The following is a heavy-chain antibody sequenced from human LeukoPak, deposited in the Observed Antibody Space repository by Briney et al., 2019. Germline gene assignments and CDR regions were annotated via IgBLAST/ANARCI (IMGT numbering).Heavy chain of an antibody. CDR2: IWYDGSNK. CDR3: AKANSGYVLVFDY. J-gene: IGHJ4*02. V-gene: IGHV3-33*06. D-gene: IGHD5-12*01. Sequence: GGSLRLSCAASGFTFSSYGMHWVRQAPGKGPEWVAVIWYDGSNKYYADSVKGRFTISRDNSKNTLYLQMNSLRAEDTAVYYCAKANSGYVLVFDYWGQGTLVTVSS. CDR1: GFTFSSYG.